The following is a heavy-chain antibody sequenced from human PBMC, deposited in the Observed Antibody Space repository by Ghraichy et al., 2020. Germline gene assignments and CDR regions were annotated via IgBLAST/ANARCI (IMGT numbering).Heavy chain of an antibody. J-gene: IGHJ6*02. CDR1: GGSISSYY. D-gene: IGHD2-2*01. Sequence: ESLNISCTVSGGSISSYYWSWIRQPPGKGLEWIGYIYYSGSTNYNPSLKSRVTISVDTSKKQFSLKLSSVTAADTAVYYCARAGGQLEYYYYYGMDVWGQGTTVTVSS. CDR2: IYYSGST. V-gene: IGHV4-59*01. CDR3: ARAGGQLEYYYYYGMDV.